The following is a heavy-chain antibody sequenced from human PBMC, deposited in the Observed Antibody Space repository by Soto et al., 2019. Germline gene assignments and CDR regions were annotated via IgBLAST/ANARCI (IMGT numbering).Heavy chain of an antibody. Sequence: GASVKVSCKTSGCTFRTSAISWVRQAPGQGLEWMGGIMPVFPTADYAQKFQGRVTITADTSASTAYMELRSLRSEDTAVYYCARGGVAGQPNYYYYGMDVWGQGTTVTVLL. D-gene: IGHD6-19*01. J-gene: IGHJ6*02. CDR2: IMPVFPTA. CDR1: GCTFRTSA. V-gene: IGHV1-69*06. CDR3: ARGGVAGQPNYYYYGMDV.